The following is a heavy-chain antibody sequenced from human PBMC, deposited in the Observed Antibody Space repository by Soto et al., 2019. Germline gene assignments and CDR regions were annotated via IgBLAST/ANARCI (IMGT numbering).Heavy chain of an antibody. CDR3: ARVEIEYCTNGVCPNWFDP. CDR2: INAGNGNT. D-gene: IGHD2-8*01. Sequence: GASVKVSCKASGYTFTSYAMHWVRQAPGQRLEWMGWINAGNGNTKYSQKFQGRVTITRDTSASTAYMELSSLRSEDTAVYYCARVEIEYCTNGVCPNWFDPWGQGTLVTVSS. J-gene: IGHJ5*02. V-gene: IGHV1-3*01. CDR1: GYTFTSYA.